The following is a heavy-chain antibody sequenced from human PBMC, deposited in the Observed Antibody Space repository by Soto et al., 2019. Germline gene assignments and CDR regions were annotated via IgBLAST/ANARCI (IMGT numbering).Heavy chain of an antibody. CDR2: ISYDGTNK. J-gene: IGHJ6*02. CDR3: AKVVGIEARSSHRSYYALDV. D-gene: IGHD6-6*01. Sequence: SLRLSCAASGFPFSSFGMHWVRQAPGKGLEWVAIISYDGTNKYYADSAKGRFTIYRDNSKNTLYLQMNSLRGEDTAVYYCAKVVGIEARSSHRSYYALDVWGQGTTVTVYS. V-gene: IGHV3-30*18. CDR1: GFPFSSFG.